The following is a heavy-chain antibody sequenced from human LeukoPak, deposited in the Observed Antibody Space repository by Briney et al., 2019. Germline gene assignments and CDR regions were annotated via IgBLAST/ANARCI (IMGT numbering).Heavy chain of an antibody. CDR2: IYHSGST. J-gene: IGHJ4*02. CDR1: GGSISSGGYS. D-gene: IGHD1-7*01. CDR3: ARGSVELRFGTPHHPFDY. V-gene: IGHV4-30-2*05. Sequence: SETLSLTCAVSGGSISSGGYSWSWIRQPPGKGLEWIGYIYHSGSTYYNPSLKSRVTISVDTSKNQSSLKLSSVTAADTAVYYCARGSVELRFGTPHHPFDYWGQGTLVTVSS.